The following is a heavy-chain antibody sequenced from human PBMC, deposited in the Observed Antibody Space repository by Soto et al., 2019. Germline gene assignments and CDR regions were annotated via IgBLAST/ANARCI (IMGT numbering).Heavy chain of an antibody. Sequence: GGSLRLSCAASGFTFSSYAMSWVRQAPGKGLEWVSAISGSGGSTYYADSVKGRFTISRDNSKNTLYLQMNSLRAVDTAVYYCASPVLRYFDWSCYYYHYGMDVWDRGTTVTVSS. CDR2: ISGSGGST. J-gene: IGHJ6*02. CDR3: ASPVLRYFDWSCYYYHYGMDV. CDR1: GFTFSSYA. V-gene: IGHV3-23*01. D-gene: IGHD3-9*01.